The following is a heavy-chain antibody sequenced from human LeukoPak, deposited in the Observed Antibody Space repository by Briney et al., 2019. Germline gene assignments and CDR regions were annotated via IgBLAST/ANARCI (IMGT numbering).Heavy chain of an antibody. CDR2: IIPIFGTA. CDR3: ASSPVCSGGSCYNWFDP. CDR1: GGTFSSYA. Sequence: SVKVSCKASGGTFSSYAISWVRQAPGQGLEWMGGIIPIFGTANYAQKFQGRVTITADKSTSTAYMELSSLRSEDTAVYYCASSPVCSGGSCYNWFDPWGQGTLVTVSS. V-gene: IGHV1-69*06. D-gene: IGHD2-15*01. J-gene: IGHJ5*02.